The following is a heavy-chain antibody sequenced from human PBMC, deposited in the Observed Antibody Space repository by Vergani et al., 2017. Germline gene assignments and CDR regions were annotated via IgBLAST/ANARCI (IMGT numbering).Heavy chain of an antibody. Sequence: EVQLVESGGVVVQPGGSLTLSSPPSAFPFHPFSLPFFPPPPRPALHWLSLISLDGGSTYYADSVKGRFTISRDNRKNSLYLQMNSLRTEDTALYYCAKARTHSPPYDPRYSYYFDYWGQGTLVTVSS. J-gene: IGHJ4*02. D-gene: IGHD5-12*01. CDR3: AKARTHSPPYDPRYSYYFDY. CDR1: AFPFHPFS. V-gene: IGHV3-43*01. CDR2: ISLDGGST.